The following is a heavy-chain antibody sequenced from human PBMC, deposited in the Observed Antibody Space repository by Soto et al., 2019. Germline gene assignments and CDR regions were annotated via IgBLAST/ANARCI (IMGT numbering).Heavy chain of an antibody. CDR3: ARAYSYGSGRFDY. CDR1: GDSMNSGDYY. V-gene: IGHV4-30-4*01. J-gene: IGHJ4*02. D-gene: IGHD3-10*01. Sequence: SETLSLTCTVSGDSMNSGDYYWSWIRQPPGKGLEWIVYIFYSGSTYYNPSLKSLVIISVDTSKNQFSLKLSSVTAADTAVYYCARAYSYGSGRFDYWGQGNLVTVSS. CDR2: IFYSGST.